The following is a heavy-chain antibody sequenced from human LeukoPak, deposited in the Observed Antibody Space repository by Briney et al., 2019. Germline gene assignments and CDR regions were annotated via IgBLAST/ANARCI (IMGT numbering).Heavy chain of an antibody. CDR1: RLTFSRYW. CDR3: ARDARLPPAMVRYYFDY. Sequence: GGSLRLSCADSRLTFSRYWMHWVRQAPGKGLVWVSSINSDGSNTTDADSVKGRFTISRDNAKNMVYLQMNSLRAEDTAVYYCARDARLPPAMVRYYFDYWGQGTLVTVSS. J-gene: IGHJ4*02. CDR2: INSDGSNT. D-gene: IGHD3-10*01. V-gene: IGHV3-74*01.